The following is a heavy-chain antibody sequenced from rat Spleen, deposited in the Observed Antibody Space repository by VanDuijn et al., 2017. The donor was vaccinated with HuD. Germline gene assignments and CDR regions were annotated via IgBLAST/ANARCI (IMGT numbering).Heavy chain of an antibody. J-gene: IGHJ2*01. Sequence: EVQLVGSGGGLVQPGGSLKLSCLASGFTFNKYWAAWIRQVPGKGLEWFASIINTGDNSYYRDSVKGRFTISRDDAKSTLYLQMDSLRSEDTATYYCARHGTINTMVRYYFDYWGQGDMVTVSS. V-gene: IGHV5-31*01. CDR3: ARHGTINTMVRYYFDY. D-gene: IGHD1-1*01. CDR2: IINTGDNS. CDR1: GFTFNKYW.